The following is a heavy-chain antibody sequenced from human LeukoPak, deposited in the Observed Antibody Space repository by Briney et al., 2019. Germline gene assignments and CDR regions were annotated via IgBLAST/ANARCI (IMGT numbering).Heavy chain of an antibody. J-gene: IGHJ6*02. D-gene: IGHD1-26*01. CDR1: GGTFSNYA. V-gene: IGHV1-69*04. CDR3: ARDQKVGATPYFGMDV. CDR2: IIPILGIA. Sequence: SVKVSCKASGGTFSNYAISWVRQAPGQGLEWMGRIIPILGIANYAQKFQGRVTITADKSASTAYMELSSLRSEDTAVYYCARDQKVGATPYFGMDVWGQGTTVTVSS.